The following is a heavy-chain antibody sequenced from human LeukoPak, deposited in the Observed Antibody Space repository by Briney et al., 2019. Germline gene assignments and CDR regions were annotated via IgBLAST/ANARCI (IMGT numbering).Heavy chain of an antibody. CDR3: AKLALYRQQRLVPALFDY. V-gene: IGHV3-30*02. CDR2: MRDDGSNK. Sequence: GGSLRLSCAASGFTFSSYAMSWVRQAPGKGLEWVAFMRDDGSNKYYADSVKGRFTISRDNSKNTLYLQMNSLRAEDTAVYYCAKLALYRQQRLVPALFDYWGQGTLVTVSS. D-gene: IGHD6-13*01. CDR1: GFTFSSYA. J-gene: IGHJ4*02.